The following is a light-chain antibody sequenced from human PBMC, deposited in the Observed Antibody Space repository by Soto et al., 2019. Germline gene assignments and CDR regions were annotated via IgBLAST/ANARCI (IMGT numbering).Light chain of an antibody. Sequence: EMVLTQSPVTLSVSPGEGATLSCRASQSVGSSLAWYQQKPGQPPRILIFGASTRVTGIPARFSGSGSGTEFTLTISSLQSEDFAVYYCQQYNNWPGAFGQGTRWIS. V-gene: IGKV3-15*01. CDR3: QQYNNWPGA. CDR2: GAS. J-gene: IGKJ1*01. CDR1: QSVGSS.